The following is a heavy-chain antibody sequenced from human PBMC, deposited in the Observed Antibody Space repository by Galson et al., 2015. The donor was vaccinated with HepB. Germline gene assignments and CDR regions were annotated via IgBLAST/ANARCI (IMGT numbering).Heavy chain of an antibody. J-gene: IGHJ6*02. Sequence: PALVKPTQTLTLTCTFSGFSLSTSVMRVSWIRQPPGKALEWLARIDWDDDKFYSTSLKTRLTISKDTSKNQVVLTMTNMDPGDTATYYCARSKSYYYYGMDVWGQGTTVTVSS. CDR2: IDWDDDK. CDR3: ARSKSYYYYGMDV. V-gene: IGHV2-70*04. CDR1: GFSLSTSVMR.